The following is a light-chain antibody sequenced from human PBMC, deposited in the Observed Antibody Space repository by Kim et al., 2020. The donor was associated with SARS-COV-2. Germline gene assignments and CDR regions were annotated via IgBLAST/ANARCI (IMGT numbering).Light chain of an antibody. CDR2: DAS. CDR3: QQFENLPT. J-gene: IGKJ5*01. CDR1: QNINDF. V-gene: IGKV1-33*01. Sequence: IQMTQSPSSLSASVGDRGTFTCQANQNINDFLNWYQQKPGKAPKLLISDASNLEPGVPSRFSGSGSRTHFFLSISSLQPDDVATYYCQQFENLPTFGQGTRLEIK.